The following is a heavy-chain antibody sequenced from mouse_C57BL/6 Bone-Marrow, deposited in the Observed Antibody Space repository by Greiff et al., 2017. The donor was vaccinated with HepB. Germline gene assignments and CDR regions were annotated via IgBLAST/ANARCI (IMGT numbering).Heavy chain of an antibody. CDR3: AREDYSNYVDY. Sequence: DVQLQESGPGLVKPSQSLSLTCSVTGYSITSGYYWNWIRQFPGNKLEWMGYISYDGSNNYNPSLKNRISITRDTSKNQFFLKLNSVTTEDTATYDCAREDYSNYVDYWGQGTTLTVSS. D-gene: IGHD2-5*01. CDR2: ISYDGSN. CDR1: GYSITSGYY. V-gene: IGHV3-6*01. J-gene: IGHJ2*01.